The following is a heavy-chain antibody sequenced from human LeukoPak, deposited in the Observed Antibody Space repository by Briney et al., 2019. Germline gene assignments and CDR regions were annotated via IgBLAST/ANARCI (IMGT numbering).Heavy chain of an antibody. CDR2: IIPTFGTA. J-gene: IGHJ6*02. D-gene: IGHD5-18*01. CDR3: ARGVDTAKVSYYYGMDV. CDR1: GGTFSSYA. V-gene: IGHV1-69*13. Sequence: SVKVSCKASGGTFSSYAISWVRQAPGQGLEWMGGIIPTFGTANYAQKFQGRVTITADESTSTAYMELSSLRSEDTAVYYCARGVDTAKVSYYYGMDVWGQGTTVTVSS.